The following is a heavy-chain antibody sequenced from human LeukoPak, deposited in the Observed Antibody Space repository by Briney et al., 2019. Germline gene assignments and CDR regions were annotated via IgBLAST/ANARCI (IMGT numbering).Heavy chain of an antibody. CDR2: ISGSGGST. D-gene: IGHD3-9*01. CDR1: GFTFSSYA. J-gene: IGHJ3*02. Sequence: GGSLRLSCAASGFTFSSYAMSWVRQAPGKGLEWVSAISGSGGSTYYADSVKGRFTISRDNSKNTLYLQMNSLRAEDTAVYYCAKPSTSDILTGYYIDAFDIWGQGTMVTVSS. CDR3: AKPSTSDILTGYYIDAFDI. V-gene: IGHV3-23*01.